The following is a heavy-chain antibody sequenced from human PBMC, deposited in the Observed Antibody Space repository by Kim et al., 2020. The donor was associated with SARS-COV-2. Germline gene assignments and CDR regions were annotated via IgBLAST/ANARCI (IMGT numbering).Heavy chain of an antibody. J-gene: IGHJ5*02. D-gene: IGHD3-10*01. CDR1: GYSFTSYW. Sequence: GESLKISCKGSGYSFTSYWIGWVRQMPGKGLEWMGIIYPGDSDTRYSPSFQGQVTISADKSISTAYLQWSSLKASDTAMYYCARLITMVRGVIPTAKSWFDPWGQGTLVTVSS. V-gene: IGHV5-51*01. CDR3: ARLITMVRGVIPTAKSWFDP. CDR2: IYPGDSDT.